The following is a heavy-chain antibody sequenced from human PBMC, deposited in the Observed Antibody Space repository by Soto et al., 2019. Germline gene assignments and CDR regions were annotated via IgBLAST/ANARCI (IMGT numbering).Heavy chain of an antibody. D-gene: IGHD2-2*01. V-gene: IGHV4-34*01. J-gene: IGHJ4*02. CDR3: ARGIGYCSSINCYSSRRLRFDS. Sequence: WIWIRQSPEKGLEWSGEVNHSGTTYYNPSLKTRVTISVHTPKNQFSLKMSSVTAADTAVYYCARGIGYCSSINCYSSRRLRFDSWGQGTLVTVSS. CDR2: VNHSGTT.